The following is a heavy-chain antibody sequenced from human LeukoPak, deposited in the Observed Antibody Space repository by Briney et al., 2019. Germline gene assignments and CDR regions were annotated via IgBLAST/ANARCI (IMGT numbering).Heavy chain of an antibody. CDR3: ARLSLPQYYYDSSGYYGNFQH. J-gene: IGHJ1*01. CDR2: IYHSGGT. D-gene: IGHD3-22*01. V-gene: IGHV4-34*01. CDR1: GGSFSGYY. Sequence: KPSETLSLTCAVYGGSFSGYYWSWIRQPPGKGLEWIGEIYHSGGTYYNPSLKSRVTMSVDTSKNQFSLKLSSATAADTAVYYCARLSLPQYYYDSSGYYGNFQHWGQGTLVTVSS.